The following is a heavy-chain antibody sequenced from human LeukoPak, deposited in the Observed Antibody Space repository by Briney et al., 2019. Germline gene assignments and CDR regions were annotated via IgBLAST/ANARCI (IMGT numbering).Heavy chain of an antibody. CDR3: ASLVGATGDDFDY. V-gene: IGHV3-23*01. CDR2: ISGSGGST. Sequence: QSGGSLRLSCAASGFTFSNYYMSWIRQAPGKGLEWVSAISGSGGSTYYADSVKGRFTISRDNSKNTLYLQMNSLRAEDTAVYYCASLVGATGDDFDYWGQGTLVTVSS. D-gene: IGHD1-26*01. J-gene: IGHJ4*02. CDR1: GFTFSNYY.